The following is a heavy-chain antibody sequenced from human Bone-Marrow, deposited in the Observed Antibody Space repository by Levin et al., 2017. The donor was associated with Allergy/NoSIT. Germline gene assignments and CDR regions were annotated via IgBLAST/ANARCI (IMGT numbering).Heavy chain of an antibody. V-gene: IGHV3-49*03. D-gene: IGHD3-10*01. CDR1: GFTFGDYA. J-gene: IGHJ4*02. CDR2: IRSKAYGGTT. CDR3: TKFGGFDY. Sequence: GESLKISCTASGFTFGDYAMSWFRQAPGKGLEWVSFIRSKAYGGTTEYAASVKGRFTISRDDSKSIAYLQMNSLQTEDTAVYYCTKFGGFDYWGQGTLVTVSS.